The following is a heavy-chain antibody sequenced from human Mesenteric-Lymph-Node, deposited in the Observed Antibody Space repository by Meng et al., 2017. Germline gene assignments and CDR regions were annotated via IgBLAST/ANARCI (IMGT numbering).Heavy chain of an antibody. D-gene: IGHD4-17*01. Sequence: SETLSLTCTVSGYSISSGYYWGWIRQPPGKGLEWIGSIFHSGSTYYNPSLKSRVTISVDTSKNQFSLKLSSVTAADTAVYYCARDDVTTVLDYWGQGTLVTVSS. CDR1: GYSISSGYY. CDR2: IFHSGST. CDR3: ARDDVTTVLDY. V-gene: IGHV4-38-2*02. J-gene: IGHJ4*02.